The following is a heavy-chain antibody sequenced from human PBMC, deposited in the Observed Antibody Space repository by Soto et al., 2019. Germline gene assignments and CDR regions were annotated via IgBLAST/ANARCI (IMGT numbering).Heavy chain of an antibody. J-gene: IGHJ5*02. Sequence: GGSLRLSCAASGFTFSSYAMSWVRQAPGKGLEWVSAIIGSGVITYYADSVKGRFTISRDNSKNTLYLQMNSLRAEDTAVYYCAKGTRRTTTVSCFDPWGQGTLVTVSS. D-gene: IGHD4-4*01. CDR1: GFTFSSYA. CDR2: IIGSGVIT. CDR3: AKGTRRTTTVSCFDP. V-gene: IGHV3-23*01.